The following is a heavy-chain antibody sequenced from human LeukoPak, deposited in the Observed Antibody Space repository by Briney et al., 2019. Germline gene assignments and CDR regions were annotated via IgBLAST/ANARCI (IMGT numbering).Heavy chain of an antibody. Sequence: GSLRLSCAASGFTFSDYYMSWIRQAPGKGLERVSYITGSGSTIYYADSVKGRFTVSRDNAKNSLYLQMNSLRAEDTAVYYCARDRAATTVTRKDAFDIWGQGIMVTVSS. CDR3: ARDRAATTVTRKDAFDI. D-gene: IGHD4-17*01. CDR1: GFTFSDYY. J-gene: IGHJ3*02. CDR2: ITGSGSTI. V-gene: IGHV3-11*01.